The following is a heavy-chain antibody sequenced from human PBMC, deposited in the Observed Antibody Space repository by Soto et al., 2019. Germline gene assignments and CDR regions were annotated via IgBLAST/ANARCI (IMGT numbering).Heavy chain of an antibody. CDR2: IYWDDDK. CDR1: GFSLTTSGVG. D-gene: IGHD3-3*01. CDR3: AHRVLRTVFGLVTTTAIYFDF. Sequence: QITLNESGPTVVRPTETLTLTCRFSGFSLTTSGVGVGWIRQSPGKAPEWLALIYWDDDKRYSASLKSRLTITKDTSKKQVVLTVSDCDPTDTATYYCAHRVLRTVFGLVTTTAIYFDFWGQGTSVAVSS. J-gene: IGHJ4*02. V-gene: IGHV2-5*02.